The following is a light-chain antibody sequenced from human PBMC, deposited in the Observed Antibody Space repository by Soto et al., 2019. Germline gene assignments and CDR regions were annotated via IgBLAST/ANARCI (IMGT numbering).Light chain of an antibody. J-gene: IGKJ2*01. Sequence: AIQLTQSPSSLSASVGDRVTITCRASQDINTALAWYQQKPGSLPKLLIYDASTLERGVPSRFSGSGSGTDFTLSISSLQPEDFATYYCQPFNSYPPYTFGQGTKLELK. V-gene: IGKV1-13*02. CDR3: QPFNSYPPYT. CDR2: DAS. CDR1: QDINTA.